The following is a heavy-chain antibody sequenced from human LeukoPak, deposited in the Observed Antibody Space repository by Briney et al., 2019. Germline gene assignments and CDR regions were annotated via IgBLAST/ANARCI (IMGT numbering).Heavy chain of an antibody. Sequence: SETLSLTCTVSGGSISSYYWSWIRQPSGKGLEWIEYIYTSGSTNYNPSLKSRVTISVDTSKNQFSLKLSSVTAADTAVYYCARRGFVVVPAAIDSYYYYYMDVWGRGTTVTVS. CDR2: IYTSGST. CDR1: GGSISSYY. D-gene: IGHD2-2*02. V-gene: IGHV4-4*09. CDR3: ARRGFVVVPAAIDSYYYYYMDV. J-gene: IGHJ6*03.